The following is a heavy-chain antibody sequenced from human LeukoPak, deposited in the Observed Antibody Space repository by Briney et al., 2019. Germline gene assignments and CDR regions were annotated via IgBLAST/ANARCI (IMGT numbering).Heavy chain of an antibody. D-gene: IGHD3-22*01. V-gene: IGHV1-18*01. CDR1: GYTFTGYG. CDR3: ARDYYDSSGGDYFDY. Sequence: ASVKVSCKASGYTFTGYGISWVRQAPGQGLEWMGWISAYNGNTNYAQKLQGRVTMTTDTSTSTAYMELRSLRSDDTAVYYCARDYYDSSGGDYFDYWGQGTLVTVSS. CDR2: ISAYNGNT. J-gene: IGHJ4*02.